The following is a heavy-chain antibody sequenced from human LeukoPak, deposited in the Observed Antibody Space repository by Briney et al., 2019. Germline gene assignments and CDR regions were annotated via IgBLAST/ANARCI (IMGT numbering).Heavy chain of an antibody. CDR2: IYYSGST. J-gene: IGHJ5*02. Sequence: SETLSLTCTVSGGSISSYYWSWIRQPPGKGLEWIGYIYYSGSTNYNPSLKSRVTISVDTSKNQSSLKLSSVTAADTAVYYCARRYYDYVWGSYRQNWFDPWGQGTLVTVSS. D-gene: IGHD3-16*02. CDR1: GGSISSYY. V-gene: IGHV4-59*01. CDR3: ARRYYDYVWGSYRQNWFDP.